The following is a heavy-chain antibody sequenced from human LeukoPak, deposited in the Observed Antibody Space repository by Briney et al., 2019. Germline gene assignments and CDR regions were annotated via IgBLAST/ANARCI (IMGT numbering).Heavy chain of an antibody. D-gene: IGHD3-3*01. J-gene: IGHJ4*02. V-gene: IGHV1-69*05. CDR1: GGTFSSYA. Sequence: AASVKVSCKASGGTFSSYAISWVRQAPGQGLEWMGGIIPIFGTANYAQKFQGRVTITTDGSTSTAYMELSSLRSEDTAVYYCARGNYYDFWSGYTLDYWGQGTLVTVSS. CDR3: ARGNYYDFWSGYTLDY. CDR2: IIPIFGTA.